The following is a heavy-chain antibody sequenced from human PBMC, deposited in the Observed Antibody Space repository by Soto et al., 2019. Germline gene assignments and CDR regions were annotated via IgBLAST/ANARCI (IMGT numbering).Heavy chain of an antibody. CDR1: GYTFTGYY. CDR3: ARAPVSEWFGELSHFFDY. D-gene: IGHD3-10*01. CDR2: INPNSGGT. J-gene: IGHJ4*02. V-gene: IGHV1-2*04. Sequence: ASVKVSCKASGYTFTGYYMHWVRQAPGQGLEWMGWINPNSGGTNYAQKFQGWVTMTRDTSISTAYMELSRLRSDDTAVYYCARAPVSEWFGELSHFFDYWGQGTLVTVSS.